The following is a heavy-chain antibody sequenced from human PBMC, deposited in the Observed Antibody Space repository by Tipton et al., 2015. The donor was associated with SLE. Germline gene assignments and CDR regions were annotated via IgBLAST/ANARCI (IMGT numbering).Heavy chain of an antibody. V-gene: IGHV3-30*02. CDR1: RFTFSNFG. J-gene: IGHJ4*02. CDR3: ARDDAEADHIDC. D-gene: IGHD6-19*01. Sequence: SLRLSCAASRFTFSNFGMHWVRQAPGKGLEWVAFIRFDAPIKYYANSVKGRFTVSRDTSKNTLSLHMNSLRAEDTAVYYCARDDAEADHIDCWGQGTLVTVSS. CDR2: IRFDAPIK.